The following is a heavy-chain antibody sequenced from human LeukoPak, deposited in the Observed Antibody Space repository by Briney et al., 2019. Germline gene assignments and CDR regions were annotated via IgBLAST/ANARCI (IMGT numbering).Heavy chain of an antibody. CDR1: GFTFSSYS. Sequence: SGGSLRLSSAASGFTFSSYSMNWVRQAPGKGLEWVSSISSSSIYIYYADSLKGRFTISRDNAKNSLYLQTNNLRVDDSAVYYCALGDGLGELSSSFDHWGQGTLVTVSS. D-gene: IGHD3-16*02. CDR3: ALGDGLGELSSSFDH. V-gene: IGHV3-21*01. CDR2: ISSSSIYI. J-gene: IGHJ4*02.